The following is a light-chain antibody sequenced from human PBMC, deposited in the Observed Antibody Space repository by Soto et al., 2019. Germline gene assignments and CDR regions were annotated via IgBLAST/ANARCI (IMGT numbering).Light chain of an antibody. J-gene: IGLJ1*01. CDR1: GTDVGGYNY. V-gene: IGLV2-14*03. CDR3: SSYTSSSTYV. CDR2: DVS. Sequence: QYVLTQPASVSGSPGQSITISCTGTGTDVGGYNYVSWYQQHPGKAPKLMIYDVSNRPSGVSNRFSGSKSGNTASLTISGLQAEDEADYYCSSYTSSSTYVFGTGTKVTVL.